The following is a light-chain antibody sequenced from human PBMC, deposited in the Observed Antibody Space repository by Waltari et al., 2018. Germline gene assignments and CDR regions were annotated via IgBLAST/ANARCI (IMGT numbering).Light chain of an antibody. Sequence: QSVLTQPPSASGTPGQRVHISCSGSASNIGGNFVIWYQQPPRRAPKHPTNRSDQRRSGVLYLLSGAQTASSAALAISGRQSDEDADNFCGSSYDSLNSHWVFGGGTKLTVL. CDR2: RSD. CDR3: GSSYDSLNSHWV. J-gene: IGLJ3*02. CDR1: ASNIGGNF. V-gene: IGLV1-44*01.